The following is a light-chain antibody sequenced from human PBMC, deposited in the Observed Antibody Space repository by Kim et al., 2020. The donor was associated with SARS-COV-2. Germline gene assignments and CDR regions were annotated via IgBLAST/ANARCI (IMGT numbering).Light chain of an antibody. CDR1: QSVNWY. J-gene: IGKJ4*01. CDR3: QHRRSWPLT. Sequence: LSPGDRATLSCRASQSVNWYLAWYQQKPGQAPRLLIYDASKRATGIPARFSGSGSGTDFTLTISSLQPEDFAVYYCQHRRSWPLTFGGGTKVDIK. CDR2: DAS. V-gene: IGKV3-11*01.